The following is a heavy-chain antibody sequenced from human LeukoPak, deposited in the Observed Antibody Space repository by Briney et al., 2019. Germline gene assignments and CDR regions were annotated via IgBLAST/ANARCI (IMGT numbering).Heavy chain of an antibody. CDR2: IYYYGST. Sequence: SETLSLTCIVSNGFISTSGFYWGWIRQPPGKGLEWIGKIYYYGSTYYNPSLKSRVTISLDMSKNRFSLKLSSVTAADTAVYYCARGHDILTGSPFDYWGQGTLVTVSS. V-gene: IGHV4-39*07. J-gene: IGHJ4*02. D-gene: IGHD3-9*01. CDR3: ARGHDILTGSPFDY. CDR1: NGFISTSGFY.